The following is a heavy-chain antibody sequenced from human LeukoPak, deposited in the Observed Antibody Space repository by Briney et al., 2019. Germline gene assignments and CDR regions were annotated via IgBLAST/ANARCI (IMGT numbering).Heavy chain of an antibody. J-gene: IGHJ4*02. CDR3: ANLPDIVVVPAAY. V-gene: IGHV3-23*01. D-gene: IGHD2-2*01. Sequence: PGGSLRLSCAASGFAFSSYAMSWVRQAPGKGLDWVATVNAPGRETFYADSVKGRFIISRDNSKNTFYLEMDSLRADDTAVYYCANLPDIVVVPAAYWGQGTLVTVSS. CDR1: GFAFSSYA. CDR2: VNAPGRET.